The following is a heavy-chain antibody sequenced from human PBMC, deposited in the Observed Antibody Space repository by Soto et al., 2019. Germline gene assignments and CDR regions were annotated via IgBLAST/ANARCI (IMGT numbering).Heavy chain of an antibody. J-gene: IGHJ4*02. Sequence: QLQLQESGPGLVKPSETLSLTCTVSGGSISSSSYYWGWIRQPPGKGLEWIGSIYYSGSTYYNPSLKSRVTISVDTSKNQFSLKLSSVTAADTAVYYCARHVDSSGYSPYYFDYWGQGTLVTVSS. V-gene: IGHV4-39*01. CDR3: ARHVDSSGYSPYYFDY. D-gene: IGHD3-22*01. CDR2: IYYSGST. CDR1: GGSISSSSYY.